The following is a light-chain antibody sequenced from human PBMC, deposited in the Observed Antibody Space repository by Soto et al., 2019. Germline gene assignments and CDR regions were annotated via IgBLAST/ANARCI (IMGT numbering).Light chain of an antibody. CDR2: NAS. V-gene: IGKV3-20*01. J-gene: IGKJ2*01. Sequence: EIVLTQSPGTLSLSPGERATLSCRASQSLYNSYLARYQQKPGQAPRLLIYNASSRATGLPDRFSGSWSGTAFTLAISRLEPGDFAVYYCQQYGSSPVTFGQGTKLEIK. CDR1: QSLYNSY. CDR3: QQYGSSPVT.